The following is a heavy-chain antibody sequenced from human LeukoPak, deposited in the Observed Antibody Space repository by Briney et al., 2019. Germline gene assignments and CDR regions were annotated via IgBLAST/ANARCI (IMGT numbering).Heavy chain of an antibody. J-gene: IGHJ4*02. CDR1: GFTFSSYA. CDR3: ARCNTIFGVVIIPVLGY. D-gene: IGHD3-3*01. Sequence: GGSLRLSCAACGFTFSSYAMHWVRQAPGKGLEWVAVISYDGSNKYYADSVKGRFTISRDNSKNTLYLQMNSLRAEDTAVYYCARCNTIFGVVIIPVLGYWGQGTLVTVSS. V-gene: IGHV3-30-3*01. CDR2: ISYDGSNK.